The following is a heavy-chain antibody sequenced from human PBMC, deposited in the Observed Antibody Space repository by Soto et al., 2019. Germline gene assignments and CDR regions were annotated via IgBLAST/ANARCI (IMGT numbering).Heavy chain of an antibody. Sequence: GESLKISCKASGYNFTSYWISWVRQMPGKGLEWIVRIDPSDSYNSYSPSFQGHVTISGDKSINTAYLQWSSLKASDTAIYYCARRIEKDAFDVGGQGTMVTVSS. J-gene: IGHJ3*01. CDR1: GYNFTSYW. CDR2: IDPSDSYN. D-gene: IGHD2-21*01. V-gene: IGHV5-10-1*01. CDR3: ARRIEKDAFDV.